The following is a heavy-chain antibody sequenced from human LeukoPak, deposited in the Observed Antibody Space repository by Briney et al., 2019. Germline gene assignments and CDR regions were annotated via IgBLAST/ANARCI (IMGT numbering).Heavy chain of an antibody. CDR1: GFTFSSYG. J-gene: IGHJ6*02. CDR2: ISYDGSNK. V-gene: IGHV3-30*18. Sequence: GRSLRLSCAASGFTFSSYGMHWVRQAPGQGLEWVAVISYDGSNKYYADSVKGRFTISRDNSKNTLYLQMNSLRAEDTAVYYCAKASVYVYYGMDVWGQGTTVTVSS. D-gene: IGHD3-16*02. CDR3: AKASVYVYYGMDV.